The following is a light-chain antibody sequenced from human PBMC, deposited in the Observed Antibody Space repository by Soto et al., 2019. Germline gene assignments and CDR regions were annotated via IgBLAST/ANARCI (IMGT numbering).Light chain of an antibody. CDR1: QSISSH. V-gene: IGKV1-39*01. Sequence: DIQITQSPSSLSASVGDRVTIACRASQSISSHLNWYQQKPGKAPKLLICAASSLLSGVPSRFSGSGSGTDFTLTISSIQPEDFATYSCQHSHSTPLTFGGGTKVDIK. J-gene: IGKJ4*01. CDR2: AAS. CDR3: QHSHSTPLT.